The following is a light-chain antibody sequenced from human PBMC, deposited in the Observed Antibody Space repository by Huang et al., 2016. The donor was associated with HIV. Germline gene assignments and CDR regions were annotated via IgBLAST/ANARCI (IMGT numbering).Light chain of an antibody. V-gene: IGKV2-28*01. CDR3: MQALQTTWT. CDR2: LGS. CDR1: QSLLHRNGYNY. Sequence: DIVMTLSPLSLPVTPGEPASISCRSSQSLLHRNGYNYLDWYLQKPGQSPQLLIYLGSNRASGVPDRFSGSGSGTDFTLKISRVEAEDVGVYYCMQALQTTWTFGQGTKVEIK. J-gene: IGKJ1*01.